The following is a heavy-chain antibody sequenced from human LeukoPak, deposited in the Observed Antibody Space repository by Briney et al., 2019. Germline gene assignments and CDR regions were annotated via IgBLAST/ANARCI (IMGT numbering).Heavy chain of an antibody. V-gene: IGHV3-30*02. D-gene: IGHD3-3*01. J-gene: IGHJ4*02. CDR2: IRYDGSNK. Sequence: TGGSLRLXCAASGFTFSSYGMHWVRQAPGKGLEWVAFIRYDGSNKYYADSVKGRFTISRDNSKNTLYLQMNSLRAEDTAVYYCAKEGAAIFGVVIRHDYWGQGTLVTVSS. CDR1: GFTFSSYG. CDR3: AKEGAAIFGVVIRHDY.